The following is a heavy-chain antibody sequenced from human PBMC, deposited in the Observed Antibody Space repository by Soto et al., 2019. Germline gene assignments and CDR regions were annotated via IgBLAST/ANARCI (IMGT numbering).Heavy chain of an antibody. CDR1: GGTFSSHA. CDR2: IIPFFDTA. V-gene: IGHV1-69*06. Sequence: QVQLVQSGAEVKKPGSSVKVSCNASGGTFSSHAFNWVRQAPGQGLEWMGGIIPFFDTANYAQKFQGRVTITADTPTSTAYMELSNLRSEDTAVYYCAREDYSDISGYNQQHYGLDVWGQGTTVTVSS. D-gene: IGHD3-22*01. J-gene: IGHJ6*02. CDR3: AREDYSDISGYNQQHYGLDV.